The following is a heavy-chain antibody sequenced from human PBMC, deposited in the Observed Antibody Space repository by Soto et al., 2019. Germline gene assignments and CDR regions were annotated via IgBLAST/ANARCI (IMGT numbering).Heavy chain of an antibody. Sequence: ASVKVSCKASGYTFTSYAMHWVRQAPGQRLEWMGWINAGNGNTKYSQKFQGRVTITRDTSASTAYMELSSLRSEDTAVYYCARDGGRAVAGQYYYYYMDVWGKGTTVTVS. V-gene: IGHV1-3*01. J-gene: IGHJ6*03. D-gene: IGHD6-19*01. CDR1: GYTFTSYA. CDR2: INAGNGNT. CDR3: ARDGGRAVAGQYYYYYMDV.